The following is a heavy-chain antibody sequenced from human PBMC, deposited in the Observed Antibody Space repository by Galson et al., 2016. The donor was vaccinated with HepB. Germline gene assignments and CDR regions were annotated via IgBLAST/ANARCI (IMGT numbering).Heavy chain of an antibody. Sequence: SETLSLTCAVSGDSVTGRNWWAWVRQAPGRGLEWIGETSLGRGTNSDPSLKNRVTISVDTSENQFSMRLTSVTAADTAVYYCARDAQYGNHVWAFDYWGQGILVTVSS. V-gene: IGHV4-4*02. D-gene: IGHD6-6*01. J-gene: IGHJ4*02. CDR2: TSLGRGT. CDR3: ARDAQYGNHVWAFDY. CDR1: GDSVTGRNW.